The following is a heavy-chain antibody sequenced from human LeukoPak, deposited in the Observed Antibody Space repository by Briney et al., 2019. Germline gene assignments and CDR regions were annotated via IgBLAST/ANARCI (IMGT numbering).Heavy chain of an antibody. CDR1: GFSVSASY. J-gene: IGHJ5*02. CDR2: ISNEGAT. D-gene: IGHD1-26*01. CDR3: ARSLVVGATYPYH. Sequence: GGSLRLSCAASGFSVSASYMSWVRQAPGKGLESVSVISNEGATYYADSVKGRFSISRDNSKNTVSLQMNSLRAEDTAVYYCARSLVVGATYPYHWGQGTLVTVSS. V-gene: IGHV3-53*01.